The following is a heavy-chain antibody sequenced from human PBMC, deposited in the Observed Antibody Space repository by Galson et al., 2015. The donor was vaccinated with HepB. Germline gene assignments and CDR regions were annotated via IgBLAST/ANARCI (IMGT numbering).Heavy chain of an antibody. CDR3: ARAGQDQVYGDSLDY. Sequence: SLRLSCAASGFTFSSYWMSWVRPAPGKGLEWVANIKQDGSEKYYVDSVKVRFTISRDNAKNSLYLQMNSLIAEDTAVYYCARAGQDQVYGDSLDYWGQGTMVTVSS. D-gene: IGHD3-10*02. CDR2: IKQDGSEK. J-gene: IGHJ4*02. V-gene: IGHV3-7*01. CDR1: GFTFSSYW.